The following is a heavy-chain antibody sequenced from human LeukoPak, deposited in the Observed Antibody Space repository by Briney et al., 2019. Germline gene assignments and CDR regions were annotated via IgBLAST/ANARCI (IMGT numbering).Heavy chain of an antibody. V-gene: IGHV3-48*03. CDR3: ARGRAGNYYYYGMDV. CDR2: ISSSGSTI. J-gene: IGHJ6*02. D-gene: IGHD6-19*01. CDR1: GFTFSSYE. Sequence: PGGSLRLSCAASGFTFSSYEMNWVRQAPGKGLEWVSYISSSGSTIYYADSVKGRFTISRDNAKNSLYLQMNSLRAEDTAVYYCARGRAGNYYYYGMDVWGQGTTVTVSS.